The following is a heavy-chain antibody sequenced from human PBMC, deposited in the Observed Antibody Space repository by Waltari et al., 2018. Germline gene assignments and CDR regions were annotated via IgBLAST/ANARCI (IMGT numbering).Heavy chain of an antibody. CDR1: GYTFTSYG. D-gene: IGHD3-22*01. CDR2: ISAYNGNT. J-gene: IGHJ3*02. V-gene: IGHV1-18*01. CDR3: ARDRSYDSSGYYPYDAFDI. Sequence: QVQLVQSGAEVKKPGASVKVSCKASGYTFTSYGISWVRQAPGQGLEWMGWISAYNGNTNYAQKLQGRGTMTTDTSTSTAYMELRSLRSDDTAVYYCARDRSYDSSGYYPYDAFDIWGQGTMVTVSS.